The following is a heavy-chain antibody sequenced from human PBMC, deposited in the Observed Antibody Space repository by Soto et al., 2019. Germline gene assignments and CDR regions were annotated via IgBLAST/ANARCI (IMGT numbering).Heavy chain of an antibody. CDR1: GYTFTSYY. CDR3: ARVGIWANYGSGSIGH. Sequence: QVQLVQSGAEVKKPGASVKVSCKASGYTFTSYYMHWVRQAPGQGLEWMGRINPSGGSTSYAQKFQGRVTMTRDTSTSTVYMELSSLRSEDTAVYYCARVGIWANYGSGSIGHWGQGTLVTVSS. J-gene: IGHJ1*01. V-gene: IGHV1-46*03. CDR2: INPSGGST. D-gene: IGHD3-10*01.